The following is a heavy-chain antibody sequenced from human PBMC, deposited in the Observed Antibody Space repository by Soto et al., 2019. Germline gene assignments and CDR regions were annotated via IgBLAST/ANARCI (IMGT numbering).Heavy chain of an antibody. CDR2: INPNSGGT. J-gene: IGHJ4*02. Sequence: ASVKVSCKASGYTCTVYYMHCVLQSPVQGLDWMGWINPNSGGTNYAQKFQGWVTMTRDTSISTAYMELSRLRSDDTAVYYCARDHYYDSSGYYYSGFDYWGQGTLVTVSS. V-gene: IGHV1-2*04. CDR1: GYTCTVYY. CDR3: ARDHYYDSSGYYYSGFDY. D-gene: IGHD3-22*01.